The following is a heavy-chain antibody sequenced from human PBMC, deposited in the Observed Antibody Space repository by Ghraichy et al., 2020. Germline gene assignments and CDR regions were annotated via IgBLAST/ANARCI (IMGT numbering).Heavy chain of an antibody. J-gene: IGHJ4*02. CDR3: ARGVRWELLDY. CDR1: GGSFSGYY. V-gene: IGHV4-34*01. CDR2: INHSGST. Sequence: SETLSLTCAVYGGSFSGYYWSWIRQPPGKGLEWIGEINHSGSTNYNPSLKSRVTISVDTPKNQFSLKLSSVTAADTAVYYCARGVRWELLDYWGQGTLVTVSS. D-gene: IGHD1-26*01.